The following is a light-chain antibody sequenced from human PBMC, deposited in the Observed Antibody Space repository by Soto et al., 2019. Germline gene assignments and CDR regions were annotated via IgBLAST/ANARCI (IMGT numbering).Light chain of an antibody. V-gene: IGLV2-14*01. CDR1: SSDVGGYNY. J-gene: IGLJ1*01. CDR2: EVS. Sequence: QSALTQPASVSGSPGQSITISCTGTSSDVGGYNYVSWYQQHPGKAPKLMIYEVSRRPSGVSNRCSGSNTGNTASLTISGLQAEDEGDYYCSSYTSSSTDVFGTGTKLTVL. CDR3: SSYTSSSTDV.